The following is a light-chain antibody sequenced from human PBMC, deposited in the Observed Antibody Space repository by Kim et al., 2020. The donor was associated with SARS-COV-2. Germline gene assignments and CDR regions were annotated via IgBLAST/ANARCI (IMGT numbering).Light chain of an antibody. CDR1: QSVSST. CDR3: QQYNNWPYT. Sequence: SVSPGESATLSCRASQSVSSTLACYQQKPGPSPSLLSYGASTRATGIPSRFSGSGSGTEFTLTISSLQSEDFAVYSCQQYNNWPYTFGQGTKLEI. J-gene: IGKJ2*01. CDR2: GAS. V-gene: IGKV3-15*01.